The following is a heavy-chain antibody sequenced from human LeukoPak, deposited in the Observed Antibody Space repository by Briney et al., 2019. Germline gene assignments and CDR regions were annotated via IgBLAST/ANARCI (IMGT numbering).Heavy chain of an antibody. CDR2: IYPGDSET. V-gene: IGHV5-51*01. D-gene: IGHD6-19*01. J-gene: IGHJ4*02. CDR3: ARRIAVAGRYYFDY. Sequence: GESLKISCNGSGYTFSRYWIGWVRQVPGKGLEWMGIIYPGDSETRNSPSFRGQVTMSVDKSISTAYLQWSSLKASDTAMYYCARRIAVAGRYYFDYWGQGTLVTVSS. CDR1: GYTFSRYW.